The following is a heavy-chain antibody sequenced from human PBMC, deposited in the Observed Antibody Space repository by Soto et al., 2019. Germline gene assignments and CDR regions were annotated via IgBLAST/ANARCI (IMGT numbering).Heavy chain of an antibody. V-gene: IGHV3-30*03. Sequence: QVQLVDSGGGVVQPGRSLRLSCAASGFTFSSYGMHWVRQAPGKGLEWVAVISKDGSVKYYADSVKGRFTISRDNSKNTLYLQMNSLGAEDTAAYYCTGEVASGYWGQGTLVTVSS. J-gene: IGHJ4*02. CDR2: ISKDGSVK. D-gene: IGHD2-8*02. CDR3: TGEVASGY. CDR1: GFTFSSYG.